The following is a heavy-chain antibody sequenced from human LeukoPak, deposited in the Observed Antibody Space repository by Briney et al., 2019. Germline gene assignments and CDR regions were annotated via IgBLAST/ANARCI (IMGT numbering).Heavy chain of an antibody. Sequence: GGSLRLSCAASGFTFSNYWMHWVRQAPGKGLVWVSRINSDGSETYYADSVKGRFTISRDNSKNTLYLQMNSLRAEDTAVYYCAKSQQWDIVVVPAAIDYWGQGTLVTVSS. J-gene: IGHJ4*02. CDR3: AKSQQWDIVVVPAAIDY. CDR1: GFTFSNYW. D-gene: IGHD2-2*01. CDR2: INSDGSET. V-gene: IGHV3-74*01.